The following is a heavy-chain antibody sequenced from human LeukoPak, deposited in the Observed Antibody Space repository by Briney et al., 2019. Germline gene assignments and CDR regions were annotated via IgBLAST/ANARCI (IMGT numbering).Heavy chain of an antibody. V-gene: IGHV3-74*01. Sequence: GGSLRLSCAASGFTFSSYWMHWVRQAPGKGLVWVSRINSDGSNINYADSVKGRFTISRDNAKNTLYLQMNSLRVEDTAVYYCARSDYYDNLDYWGQGTQVTVSS. J-gene: IGHJ4*02. CDR3: ARSDYYDNLDY. D-gene: IGHD3-22*01. CDR1: GFTFSSYW. CDR2: INSDGSNI.